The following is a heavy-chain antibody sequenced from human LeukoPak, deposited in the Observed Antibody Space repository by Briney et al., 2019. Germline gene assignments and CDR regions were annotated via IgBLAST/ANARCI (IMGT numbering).Heavy chain of an antibody. J-gene: IGHJ6*02. V-gene: IGHV5-51*01. CDR2: IYPGDSDT. CDR1: GYSFTNYW. Sequence: GGSLKISCKGSGYSFTNYWIGWVRQMPGKGLEWMGIIYPGDSDTRYSPSFQGQVTISADKSISTAYLQWSSLKASDTAMYYCARLKGEMATNYYYYYGMDVWGQGTTVTVSS. D-gene: IGHD5-24*01. CDR3: ARLKGEMATNYYYYYGMDV.